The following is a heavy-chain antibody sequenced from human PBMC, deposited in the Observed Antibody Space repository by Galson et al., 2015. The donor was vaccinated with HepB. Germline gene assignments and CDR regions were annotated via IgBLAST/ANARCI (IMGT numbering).Heavy chain of an antibody. CDR2: IIPIFGTA. CDR1: GGTFSSYA. Sequence: SVKVSCKASGGTFSSYAISWVRQAPGQGLEWMGGIIPIFGTANYAQKFQGRVTITADESTSTAYMELSSLRSEDTAVYYCARSRCCRGQHSSSFSYMDVWGKGTTVTVSS. J-gene: IGHJ6*03. CDR3: ARSRCCRGQHSSSFSYMDV. D-gene: IGHD6-6*01. V-gene: IGHV1-69*13.